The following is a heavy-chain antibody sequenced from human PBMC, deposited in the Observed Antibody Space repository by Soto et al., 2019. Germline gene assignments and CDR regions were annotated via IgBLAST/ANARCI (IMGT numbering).Heavy chain of an antibody. Sequence: GESLKISCNGSGYIFTSYWISWVRQMPGKGLEWMGRIDPSDSYTNYSPSFQGHVTISADKSISTAYLQWSSLKASDTAMYYCASWEYSSSSGDYWGQGTLVTVSS. J-gene: IGHJ4*02. CDR3: ASWEYSSSSGDY. D-gene: IGHD6-6*01. CDR1: GYIFTSYW. CDR2: IDPSDSYT. V-gene: IGHV5-10-1*01.